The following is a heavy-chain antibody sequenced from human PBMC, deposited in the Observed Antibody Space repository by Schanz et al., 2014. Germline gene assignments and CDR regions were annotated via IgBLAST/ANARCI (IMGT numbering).Heavy chain of an antibody. CDR3: ARSPGRARYFDY. V-gene: IGHV4-28*07. J-gene: IGHJ4*02. CDR2: VYYGGGADYNLGST. D-gene: IGHD7-27*01. CDR1: GYSIDTSDW. Sequence: QVQLQESGPGLVKPSDTLSLTCAVSGYSIDTSDWWGWIRQPPGKGLEWIGSVYYGGGADYNLGSTDYNPSLKSRVAIAADKSKSQFSLRLHSLTAADTAVYYCARSPGRARYFDYWGQGTLVTVSS.